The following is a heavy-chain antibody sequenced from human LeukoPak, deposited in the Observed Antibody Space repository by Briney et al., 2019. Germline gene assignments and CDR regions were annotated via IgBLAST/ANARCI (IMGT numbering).Heavy chain of an antibody. CDR1: GDSISSSHYY. D-gene: IGHD6-19*01. V-gene: IGHV4-39*01. Sequence: PSETLSLTCTVSGDSISSSHYYWGWIRQPPGKGLEWIGSVFHSGSTYYNPSLKSRVTISVDTSKNQFSLKLSSVTASDTAVYYCAIRIAVAGKYYSDYWGQGTLVTVSS. CDR3: AIRIAVAGKYYSDY. CDR2: VFHSGST. J-gene: IGHJ4*02.